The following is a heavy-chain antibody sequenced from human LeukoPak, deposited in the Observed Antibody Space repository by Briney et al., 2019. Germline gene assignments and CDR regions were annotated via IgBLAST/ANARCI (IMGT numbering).Heavy chain of an antibody. V-gene: IGHV4-4*09. CDR2: IYTSGST. CDR1: GGSISSYY. CDR3: ARLDIVVVPAAPYYYYYMDV. Sequence: PSETLSLTCTVSGGSISSYYWSWIRRPPGKGLEWIGYIYTSGSTNYNPSLKSRVTISVDTSKNQFSLKLSSVTAADTAVYYCARLDIVVVPAAPYYYYYMDVWGKGTTVTVSS. J-gene: IGHJ6*03. D-gene: IGHD2-2*01.